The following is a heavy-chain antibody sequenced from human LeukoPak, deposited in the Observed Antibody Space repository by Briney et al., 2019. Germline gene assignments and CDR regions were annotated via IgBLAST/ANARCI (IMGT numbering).Heavy chain of an antibody. CDR3: AREVVVIATPGGYFDY. J-gene: IGHJ4*02. D-gene: IGHD2-21*01. CDR2: INPSGGST. V-gene: IGHV1-46*01. CDR1: GYTFTSYY. Sequence: ASVKVSCKASGYTFTSYYMHWVRQAPGQGLEWMGIINPSGGSTNYAQKFQGRVTITADESTSTAYMELSSLRSQDTAVYYCAREVVVIATPGGYFDYWGQGTLVTVSS.